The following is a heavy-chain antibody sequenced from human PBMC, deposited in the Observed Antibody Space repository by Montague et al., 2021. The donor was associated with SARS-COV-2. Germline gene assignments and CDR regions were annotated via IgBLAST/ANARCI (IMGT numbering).Heavy chain of an antibody. CDR2: ISTSSLYK. CDR1: GFTFSKYS. V-gene: IGHV3-21*01. CDR3: ARALSASYSVGGDSFDI. Sequence: SLRLSCAASGFTFSKYSMNWVRQAPGKGLEWVSSISTSSLYKYYAASVKGRFTISRANAKNSLFLRMDSLRAEDTAVYYCARALSASYSVGGDSFDIWGQGTMITVSS. D-gene: IGHD5/OR15-5a*01. J-gene: IGHJ3*02.